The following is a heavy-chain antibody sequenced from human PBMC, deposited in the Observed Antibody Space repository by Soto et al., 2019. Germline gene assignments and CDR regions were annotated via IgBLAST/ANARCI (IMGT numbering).Heavy chain of an antibody. J-gene: IGHJ6*03. V-gene: IGHV1-46*01. CDR3: ASGWLFPYYYMDV. D-gene: IGHD3-9*01. CDR1: GYTFTSYY. CDR2: INPSGGST. Sequence: QVQLVQSGAEVKKPGASVKVSCKASGYTFTSYYMHWVRQAPGQGLEWMGIINPSGGSTSYVQKFQGIVTMSRDRATSTVYVELSSLKSEVIAVYYVASGWLFPYYYMDVWCKCTTVTVSS.